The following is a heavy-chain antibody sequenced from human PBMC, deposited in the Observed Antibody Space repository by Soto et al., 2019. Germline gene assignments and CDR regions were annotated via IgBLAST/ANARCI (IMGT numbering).Heavy chain of an antibody. CDR3: AREVRYFDWPMITGWFDP. CDR2: ISSNGGST. V-gene: IGHV3-64*01. J-gene: IGHJ5*02. D-gene: IGHD3-9*01. Sequence: GGSLRLSCAASGFTFSSYAMHWVRQAPGKGLEYVSAISSNGGSTYYANSVKGRFTISRDNSKNTLYLQMGSLRAEDMAVYYCAREVRYFDWPMITGWFDPWGQGTLVTVS. CDR1: GFTFSSYA.